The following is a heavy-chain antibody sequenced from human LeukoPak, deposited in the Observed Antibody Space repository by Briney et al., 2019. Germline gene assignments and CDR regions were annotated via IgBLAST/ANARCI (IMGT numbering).Heavy chain of an antibody. V-gene: IGHV1-69*05. CDR3: ARGLLEWLYFDY. CDR1: GGTFSSYA. D-gene: IGHD3-3*01. Sequence: SVKVSCKASGGTFSSYAISWVRQAPGQGLEWMGGIIPIFGTANYAQKFQGRVTITTDESTSTAYMELSSLRSEDTAVYYCARGLLEWLYFDYWGPGTLVTVSS. CDR2: IIPIFGTA. J-gene: IGHJ4*02.